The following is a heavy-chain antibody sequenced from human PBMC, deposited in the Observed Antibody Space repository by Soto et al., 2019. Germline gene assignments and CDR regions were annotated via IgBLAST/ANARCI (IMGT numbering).Heavy chain of an antibody. V-gene: IGHV4-30-4*01. J-gene: IGHJ6*02. CDR3: ARARGPEYHWFYYGMDV. Sequence: SETLSLTCTVFGGSIRNSEYYGSCIRQTPGKGLEWIGSIYYSRTTNNNTSLNSPVSVSIDTSKNQFSLKLTSVTAADTAVYYVARARGPEYHWFYYGMDVWRQGTTVTVS. CDR2: IYYSRTT. D-gene: IGHD1-1*01. CDR1: GGSIRNSEYY.